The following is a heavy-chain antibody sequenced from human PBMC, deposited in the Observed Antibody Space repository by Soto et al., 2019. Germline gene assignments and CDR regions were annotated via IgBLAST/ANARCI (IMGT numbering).Heavy chain of an antibody. CDR1: GGTLSSYT. J-gene: IGHJ4*02. Sequence: QVQLVQSGAEVKKPGSSVKVSCKASGGTLSSYTFSWVRQAPGQGLEWMGRVIPNLGVTNYAKKFQGRFTIVVDTSTSTAYMELNSLRYEDTAVYYCARDKGYCSDTRCPDFDYWGQGTLVPVSS. D-gene: IGHD2-15*01. V-gene: IGHV1-69*08. CDR3: ARDKGYCSDTRCPDFDY. CDR2: VIPNLGVT.